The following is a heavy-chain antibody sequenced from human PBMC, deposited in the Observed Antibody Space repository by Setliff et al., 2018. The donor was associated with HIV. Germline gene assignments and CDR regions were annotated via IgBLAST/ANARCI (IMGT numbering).Heavy chain of an antibody. V-gene: IGHV4-59*08. D-gene: IGHD2-15*01. CDR3: ARHAGSASFLDY. J-gene: IGHJ4*02. CDR1: GGSISSYY. CDR2: IYTSGST. Sequence: KPSETLSLTCTVSGGSISSYYWSWIRQPPGKGLEWIGYIYTSGSTNYNPSLKSRVTISVDTSKNQFSLKLSSVTATDTALYYCARHAGSASFLDYWGQGALVTVSS.